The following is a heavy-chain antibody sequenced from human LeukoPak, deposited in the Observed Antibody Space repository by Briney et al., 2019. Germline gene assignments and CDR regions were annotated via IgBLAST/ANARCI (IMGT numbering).Heavy chain of an antibody. CDR2: ISGSGGST. D-gene: IGHD5-12*01. V-gene: IGHV3-23*01. CDR3: AKGPSRTIMDAFDI. J-gene: IGHJ3*02. Sequence: GGSLRLSCTASGFTFSSYWMHWVRQAPGKGLEWVSAISGSGGSTYYADSVKGRFTISRDNSKNTLYLQMNSLRAEDTAVYYCAKGPSRTIMDAFDIWGQGTMVTVSS. CDR1: GFTFSSYW.